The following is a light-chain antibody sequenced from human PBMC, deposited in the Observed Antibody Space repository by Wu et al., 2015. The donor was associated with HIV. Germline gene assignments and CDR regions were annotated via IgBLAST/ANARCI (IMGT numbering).Light chain of an antibody. V-gene: IGKV3-20*01. CDR2: GAS. CDR3: QQYGSSPPRLT. CDR1: QSVSSSY. J-gene: IGKJ4*01. Sequence: EIVLTQSPGTLSLSPGERATLSCRASQSVSSSYLAWYQQKPGQAPRLLIYGASSRATGIPDRFSGSGSGTDFTLTISRLEPEDFAVYYCQQYGSSPPRLTFGGGTEGG.